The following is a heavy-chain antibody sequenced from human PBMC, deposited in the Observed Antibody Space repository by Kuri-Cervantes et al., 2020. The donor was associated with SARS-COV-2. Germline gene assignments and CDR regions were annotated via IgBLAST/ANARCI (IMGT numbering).Heavy chain of an antibody. CDR3: ARSEEYAPDY. J-gene: IGHJ4*02. CDR2: ISSGSDSI. D-gene: IGHD2/OR15-2a*01. CDR1: GFTFSPYN. V-gene: IGHV3-21*01. Sequence: GGSLRLSCAASGFTFSPYNMSWVRQAPGKGLDWVSSISSGSDSIWYIDSVKGRFTISRDNANNSLYLHMNSLRAEDTAVYYCARSEEYAPDYWGQGSLVTVSS.